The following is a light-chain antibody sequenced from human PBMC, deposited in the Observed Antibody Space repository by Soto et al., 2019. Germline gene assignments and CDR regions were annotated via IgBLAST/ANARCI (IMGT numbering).Light chain of an antibody. CDR1: QSVGSN. CDR3: QHYNTLPLT. CDR2: GAS. J-gene: IGKJ4*01. Sequence: IAMTHSPATLSVSPGERATLSCRASQSVGSNLAWYQQRPGQAPSLLIFGASSRATGIPARFTGSGSGTDFTLTRSSLQSVDSAVYYCQHYNTLPLTFGGGTKVEIK. V-gene: IGKV3-15*01.